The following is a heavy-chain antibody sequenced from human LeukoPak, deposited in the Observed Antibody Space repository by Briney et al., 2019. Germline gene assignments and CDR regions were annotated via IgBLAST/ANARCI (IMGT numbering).Heavy chain of an antibody. CDR3: ARHGAIPEY. D-gene: IGHD2-21*01. CDR2: IYYRGST. V-gene: IGHV4-59*08. J-gene: IGHJ4*02. CDR1: GGSMGTYY. Sequence: SETLSLTCSVSGGSMGTYYWAWVRQPPGKGLEWIGYIYYRGSTNYNPSLKSRVTISEDTAKNQFSLKLTSVTAADTAVYYCARHGAIPEYWGQGSLVIVSS.